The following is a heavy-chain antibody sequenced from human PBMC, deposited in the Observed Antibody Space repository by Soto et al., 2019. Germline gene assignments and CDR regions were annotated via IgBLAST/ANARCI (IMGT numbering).Heavy chain of an antibody. J-gene: IGHJ5*02. V-gene: IGHV1-69*01. CDR2: IIPVSGTA. CDR3: ATVDGSVALVGCCDP. D-gene: IGHD2-8*02. CDR1: GGTFSSYV. Sequence: QVHLEQSGAEVKKPGSSVKVSCKFSGGTFSSYVIIWVRQAPGQGLEWMGGIIPVSGTANYAQKFHGRVTISADAATNTAYMELSSVRFNDTAVYYWATVDGSVALVGCCDPGGQGTLVTVSS.